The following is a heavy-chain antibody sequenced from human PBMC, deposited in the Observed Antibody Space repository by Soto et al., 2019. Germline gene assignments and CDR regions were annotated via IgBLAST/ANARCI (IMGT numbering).Heavy chain of an antibody. V-gene: IGHV3-23*01. Sequence: PGGSLRLSCAASGFTFSSYAMSWVRQAPGKGLEWVSAISGSGGSTYYADSVKGRFTISRDNSKNTLYLQMNSLRAEDTAVYYCAKVEGSYDFYLREYYYYGMDVWGQGTTVTVSS. J-gene: IGHJ6*02. D-gene: IGHD3-3*01. CDR1: GFTFSSYA. CDR2: ISGSGGST. CDR3: AKVEGSYDFYLREYYYYGMDV.